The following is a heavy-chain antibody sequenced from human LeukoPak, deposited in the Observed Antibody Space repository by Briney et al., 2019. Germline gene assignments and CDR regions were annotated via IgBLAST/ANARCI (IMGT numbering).Heavy chain of an antibody. Sequence: SGGSLRLSCAASGFTFSTYVMTWVRQAPGKGLEWVSAISGSGGSTYYAASVKGRFTISRDNSKNTLYPQMNSLRAEDTAVYYCARDYWYYYGSGSPRPFDYWGQGTLVTVSS. CDR3: ARDYWYYYGSGSPRPFDY. D-gene: IGHD3-10*01. V-gene: IGHV3-23*01. CDR2: ISGSGGST. J-gene: IGHJ4*02. CDR1: GFTFSTYV.